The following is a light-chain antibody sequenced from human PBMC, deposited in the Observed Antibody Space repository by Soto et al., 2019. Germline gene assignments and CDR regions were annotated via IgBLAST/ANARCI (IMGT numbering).Light chain of an antibody. V-gene: IGKV3-15*01. CDR3: QQYNNWIT. CDR2: GAS. Sequence: EIVLTQSPVTLSLSPGERATLSCRASQSVSSNLAWYQQKPGQAPMLLIYGASTRATGIPARFSGSGSGTEFTLTISSLQSEDFAVYYCQQYNNWITFGQGTRLEIK. J-gene: IGKJ5*01. CDR1: QSVSSN.